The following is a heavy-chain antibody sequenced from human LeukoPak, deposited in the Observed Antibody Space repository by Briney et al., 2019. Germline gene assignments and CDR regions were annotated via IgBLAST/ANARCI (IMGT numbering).Heavy chain of an antibody. J-gene: IGHJ4*02. CDR1: GFTFSSYW. V-gene: IGHV3-74*01. D-gene: IGHD6-13*01. CDR2: INSDGSST. CDR3: AKDGGTGRIAAPGADY. Sequence: PGGSLRLSCAASGFTFSSYWMHWVRQAPGKGLVWVSRINSDGSSTSYADSVKGRFTISRDNAKNTYLQMNRLRAEDTAVYYCAKDGGTGRIAAPGADYWGQGTLVTVSS.